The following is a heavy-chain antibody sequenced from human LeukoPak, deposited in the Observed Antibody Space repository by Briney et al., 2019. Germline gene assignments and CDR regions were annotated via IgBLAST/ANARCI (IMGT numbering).Heavy chain of an antibody. Sequence: GGSLRLSCAASGFTFSSYGMHWVRQAPGKGLEWVAVISYDGSNKYYADSVKGRFTISRDNSKNTLYLQMNSLRAENTAVYYCATDDSYGYQYFDYWGQGTLVTVSS. J-gene: IGHJ4*02. V-gene: IGHV3-30*03. CDR2: ISYDGSNK. D-gene: IGHD5-18*01. CDR3: ATDDSYGYQYFDY. CDR1: GFTFSSYG.